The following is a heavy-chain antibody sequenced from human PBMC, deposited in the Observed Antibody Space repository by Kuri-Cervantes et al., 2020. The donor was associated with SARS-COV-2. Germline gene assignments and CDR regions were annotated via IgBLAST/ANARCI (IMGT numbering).Heavy chain of an antibody. D-gene: IGHD3-3*01. CDR2: IYYSGST. CDR1: GGSISSSSYY. Sequence: ESLKISCTVSGGSISSSSYYWGWIRQPPGKGLEWIGYIYYSGSTNYNPSLKSRVTISVDTSKNQFSLKLSSVTAADTAVYYCARDRRVVIGGGGLAGYMDVWGKGTTVTVSS. V-gene: IGHV4-61*01. CDR3: ARDRRVVIGGGGLAGYMDV. J-gene: IGHJ6*03.